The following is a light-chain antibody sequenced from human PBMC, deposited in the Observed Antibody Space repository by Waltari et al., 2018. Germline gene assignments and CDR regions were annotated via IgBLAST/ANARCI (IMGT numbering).Light chain of an antibody. CDR2: GAS. V-gene: IGKV3-20*01. CDR1: QSVGRS. CDR3: QHNLRLPVT. Sequence: EIVLTQSPGTLSLSPGERATLSCRASQSVGRSLVWYQQKPGQVPRLLIYGASTRATGIPDRFSGSGSGTDFSLTVSRLEPEDFGLYYCQHNLRLPVTFGQGTKVEIK. J-gene: IGKJ1*01.